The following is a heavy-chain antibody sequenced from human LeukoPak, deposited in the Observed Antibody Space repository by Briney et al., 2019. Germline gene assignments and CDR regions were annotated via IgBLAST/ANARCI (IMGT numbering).Heavy chain of an antibody. V-gene: IGHV3-30*02. CDR1: GFTFSSYG. CDR2: IRYDGSNK. Sequence: PGGSLRLSCAASGFTFSSYGMHWVRQAPGKGLEWVAFIRYDGSNKYYADSVKGRFTISRDNSKNTLYLQMNSLRAEDTAVYYCASGIEVGPIYFDYWGQGTLVTVSS. CDR3: ASGIEVGPIYFDY. J-gene: IGHJ4*02. D-gene: IGHD6-19*01.